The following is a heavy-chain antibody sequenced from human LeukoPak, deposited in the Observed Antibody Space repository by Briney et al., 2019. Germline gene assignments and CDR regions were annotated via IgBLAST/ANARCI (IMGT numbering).Heavy chain of an antibody. CDR3: AKQKIHIAARPAYYYYGMDV. J-gene: IGHJ6*02. CDR2: ISYDGGNK. Sequence: PGRSLRLSCAASGFTFSSYGMRWVRQAPGKGLEWVAVISYDGGNKYYADSVKGRFTISRDYSKNTLYLQMNSLRAEDTAVYYCAKQKIHIAARPAYYYYGMDVWGQGTTVTVSS. D-gene: IGHD6-6*01. CDR1: GFTFSSYG. V-gene: IGHV3-30*18.